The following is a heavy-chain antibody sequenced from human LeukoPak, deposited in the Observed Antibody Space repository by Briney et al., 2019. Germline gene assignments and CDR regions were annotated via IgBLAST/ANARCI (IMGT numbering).Heavy chain of an antibody. CDR3: ARDPYYYASGSYVDY. D-gene: IGHD3-10*01. V-gene: IGHV1-2*02. CDR2: INPNSGGT. CDR1: GYTFTGYY. J-gene: IGHJ4*02. Sequence: GASVKVSCKASGYTFTGYYIHWVRQAPGQGLEWMGWINPNSGGTNFAQKFQGRVTTTRDTSISTAYMELSRLRSDDTAVYYCARDPYYYASGSYVDYWGQGTLVTVSS.